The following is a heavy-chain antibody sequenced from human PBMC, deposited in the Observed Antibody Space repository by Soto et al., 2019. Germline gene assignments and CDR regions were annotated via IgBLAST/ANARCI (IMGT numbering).Heavy chain of an antibody. J-gene: IGHJ6*02. CDR2: ISGSGGST. Sequence: GGSLRLSCAASGFTFSSYAMSWVRQAPGKGLEWVSAISGSGGSTYYADSVKGRFTISRDNSKNTLYLQMNSLRAEDTAVYYCAKGYDFWSGSAYYYYGMDVWGQGTTVTVSS. CDR1: GFTFSSYA. CDR3: AKGYDFWSGSAYYYYGMDV. V-gene: IGHV3-23*01. D-gene: IGHD3-3*01.